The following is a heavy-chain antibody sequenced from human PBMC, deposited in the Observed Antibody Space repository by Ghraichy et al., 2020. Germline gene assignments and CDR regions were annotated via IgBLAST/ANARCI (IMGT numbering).Heavy chain of an antibody. Sequence: ETLSLTCAVYGGSFSGYYWSWIRQPPGKGLEWIGEINHSGSTNYNPSLKSRVTISVDTSKNQFSLKLSSVTAADTAVYYCALGTGDSSSSHRFDYWGQGTLVTVSS. J-gene: IGHJ4*02. CDR2: INHSGST. D-gene: IGHD6-6*01. CDR1: GGSFSGYY. V-gene: IGHV4-34*01. CDR3: ALGTGDSSSSHRFDY.